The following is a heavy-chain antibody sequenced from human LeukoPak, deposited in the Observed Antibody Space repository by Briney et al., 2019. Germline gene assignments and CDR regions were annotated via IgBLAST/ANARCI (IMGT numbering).Heavy chain of an antibody. CDR2: ISSTSVYI. Sequence: GGSLRLSCAASGFTFSTHTMNWVRQAPGKGLELVSSISSTSVYIYYADSLKGRLTISRDNAKNSLCLQVNSLRAEDTAVYYCARDAGYYDSSGHYNLLDYWGQGTLVTVSS. V-gene: IGHV3-21*01. J-gene: IGHJ4*02. CDR1: GFTFSTHT. D-gene: IGHD3-22*01. CDR3: ARDAGYYDSSGHYNLLDY.